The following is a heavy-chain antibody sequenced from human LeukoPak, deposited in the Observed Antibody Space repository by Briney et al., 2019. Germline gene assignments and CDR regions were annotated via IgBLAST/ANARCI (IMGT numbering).Heavy chain of an antibody. CDR3: AMTEWADADAFDI. V-gene: IGHV1-2*02. CDR2: INPNSGGT. Sequence: ASVKVSCKASGYTFTGYYMHWVRQAPGQGLEWMGWINPNSGGTNYAQKFQGRVTMTRDTSISTAYMELSRLRSDDTAVYYCAMTEWADADAFDIWGQGTMVTVSS. J-gene: IGHJ3*02. CDR1: GYTFTGYY. D-gene: IGHD1-26*01.